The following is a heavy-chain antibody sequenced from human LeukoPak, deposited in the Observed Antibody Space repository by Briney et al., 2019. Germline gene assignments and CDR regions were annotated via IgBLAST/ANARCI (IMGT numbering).Heavy chain of an antibody. CDR2: ISSSSSYI. Sequence: PGGSLRLSCAASGFTFSSYSMNWVRQAPGKGLEWVSSISSSSSYIYYADSVKGRFTISRDNAKNSLYLQMNSLRAEDTAVYYCARDTGIVVVPAAAYNRFDPWGQGTLVTVSS. V-gene: IGHV3-21*01. J-gene: IGHJ5*02. CDR3: ARDTGIVVVPAAAYNRFDP. CDR1: GFTFSSYS. D-gene: IGHD2-2*01.